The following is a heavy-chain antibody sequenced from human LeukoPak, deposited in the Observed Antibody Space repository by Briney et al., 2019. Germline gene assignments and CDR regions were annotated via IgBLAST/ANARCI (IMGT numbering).Heavy chain of an antibody. D-gene: IGHD1-26*01. V-gene: IGHV4-59*08. CDR1: GGSINTFY. Sequence: SETLSLTCTVSGGSINTFYWSWIRQPPGKQLEWIGYISYGGATSYNPSLKRRVTISVNPPKNYFSLRLTSLTAADTALYYCARHGGTIDYFDYWGPGSLVTVS. CDR2: ISYGGAT. CDR3: ARHGGTIDYFDY. J-gene: IGHJ4*02.